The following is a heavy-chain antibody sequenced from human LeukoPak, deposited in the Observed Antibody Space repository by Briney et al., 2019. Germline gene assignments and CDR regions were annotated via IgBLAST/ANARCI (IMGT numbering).Heavy chain of an antibody. Sequence: ASVKVSCKASGGTFSSYAISWVRQVPGQGLEWMGGIIPIFGTANYAQKFQGRVTITTDESTSTAYMELSSLRSEDTAVYYCARDAVPAAISEYYFDYWGQGTLVTVSS. CDR2: IIPIFGTA. J-gene: IGHJ4*02. V-gene: IGHV1-69*05. CDR1: GGTFSSYA. D-gene: IGHD2-2*01. CDR3: ARDAVPAAISEYYFDY.